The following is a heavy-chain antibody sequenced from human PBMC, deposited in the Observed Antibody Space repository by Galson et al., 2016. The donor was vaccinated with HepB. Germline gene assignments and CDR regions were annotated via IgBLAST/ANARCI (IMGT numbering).Heavy chain of an antibody. Sequence: SVKVSCKASGYTFTSYGISWVRQAPGQGLEWMGWISANIGNTKYAQCLQGRVTMTTDTSTSTAYMELRNLTSDDTAVYYCARGSDYGELAPGHWGQGTLVTDSS. V-gene: IGHV1-18*01. CDR3: ARGSDYGELAPGH. D-gene: IGHD4-17*01. CDR2: ISANIGNT. J-gene: IGHJ4*02. CDR1: GYTFTSYG.